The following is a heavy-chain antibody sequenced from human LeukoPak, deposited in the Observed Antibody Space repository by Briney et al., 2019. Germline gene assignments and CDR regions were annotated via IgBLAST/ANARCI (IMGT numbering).Heavy chain of an antibody. CDR1: GYTFTGYY. Sequence: RASVKVSCKASGYTFTGYYMHWVRQAPGQGLEWMGWINPNSGGTSYAQKFQGRVTMTRDTSISTAYMELSRLRSDDTAVYYCARGGPGYYFDYWGQGTLVTVSS. CDR3: ARGGPGYYFDY. V-gene: IGHV1-2*02. D-gene: IGHD1-1*01. CDR2: INPNSGGT. J-gene: IGHJ4*02.